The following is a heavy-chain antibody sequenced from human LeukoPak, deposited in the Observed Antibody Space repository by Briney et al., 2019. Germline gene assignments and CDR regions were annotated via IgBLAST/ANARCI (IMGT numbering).Heavy chain of an antibody. CDR3: AKRAVRGAYFFDY. CDR2: IGASGTST. CDR1: GFNFNDYG. Sequence: PGGSLRLSCAATGFNFNDYGMSWVRHAPGKGLEWVSTIGASGTSTYYADSVKGRFTISRDNSKNTLYLQMNSLRAEDTAVYYCAKRAVRGAYFFDYWGQGAPVTVSS. D-gene: IGHD3-10*02. J-gene: IGHJ4*02. V-gene: IGHV3-23*01.